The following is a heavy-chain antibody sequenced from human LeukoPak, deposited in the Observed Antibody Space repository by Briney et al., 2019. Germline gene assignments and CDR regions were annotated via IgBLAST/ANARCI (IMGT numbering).Heavy chain of an antibody. CDR2: IYYSGNT. J-gene: IGHJ4*02. CDR1: GGSISSSSGYY. CDR3: ARSLLAARPDLVY. D-gene: IGHD6-6*01. Sequence: PSETLSLTCTVSGGSISSSSGYYWSWIRQPPGKGLEWIGYIYYSGNTNYNPSLKSRVTISVDTSKNQFSLNLSSVTAADTAVYYCARSLLAARPDLVYWGQGTLVTVSS. V-gene: IGHV4-61*01.